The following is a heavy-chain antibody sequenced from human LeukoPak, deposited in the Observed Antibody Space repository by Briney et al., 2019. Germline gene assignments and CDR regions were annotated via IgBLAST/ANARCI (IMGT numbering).Heavy chain of an antibody. V-gene: IGHV3-23*01. Sequence: GGSLRLSCAASGFTLSSYVMSWVRQAPGKGLEWVSGISGSGGSTYYTDSVKGRFTISRDNAKNSLYLQMNSLRAEDTAVYYCARYCGGDCYGMDVWGQGTTVTVSS. D-gene: IGHD2-21*01. J-gene: IGHJ6*02. CDR1: GFTLSSYV. CDR2: ISGSGGST. CDR3: ARYCGGDCYGMDV.